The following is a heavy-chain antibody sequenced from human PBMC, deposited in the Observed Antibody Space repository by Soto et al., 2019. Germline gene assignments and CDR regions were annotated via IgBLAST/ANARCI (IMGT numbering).Heavy chain of an antibody. Sequence: SETLSLTCTVSGGSISSYCWSWIRQPPGKGLEWIGYIYYSGSTNYNPSLKSRVTISVDTSKNQFSLKLSSVTAADTAVYYCARLNYDILTGFGRGFDPWGQGTLVTVSS. CDR3: ARLNYDILTGFGRGFDP. V-gene: IGHV4-59*08. D-gene: IGHD3-9*01. CDR1: GGSISSYC. CDR2: IYYSGST. J-gene: IGHJ5*02.